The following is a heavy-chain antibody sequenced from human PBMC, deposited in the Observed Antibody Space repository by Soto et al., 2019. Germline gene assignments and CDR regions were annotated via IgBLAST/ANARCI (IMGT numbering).Heavy chain of an antibody. J-gene: IGHJ6*02. V-gene: IGHV3-21*01. CDR2: ISSSSSYI. D-gene: IGHD2-15*01. CDR1: GFTFSSYS. CDR3: ARAPGACSGGSCYFLKVVNYYYGMDV. Sequence: EVQLVESGGGLVKPGGSLRLSCAASGFTFSSYSMNWVRQAPGKGLEWVSSISSSSSYIYYADSVKGRFTISRDNAKNSLYLQMISLRAEDTAVYYCARAPGACSGGSCYFLKVVNYYYGMDVWGQGTTVTVSS.